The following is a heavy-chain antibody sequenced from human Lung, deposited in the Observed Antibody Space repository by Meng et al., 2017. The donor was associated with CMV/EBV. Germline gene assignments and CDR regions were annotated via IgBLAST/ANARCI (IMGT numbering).Heavy chain of an antibody. Sequence: ESXKISXAASGFTLNNAWMSWVRQAPGKGLEWVGRIRSESDGGTTDYAAPVKGRFSISRDNSKKTLYLQMNSLKTEDTAVYYCTTKLRFLQWFQELDVEYWGQGXLVTVSS. V-gene: IGHV3-15*01. CDR1: GFTLNNAW. CDR3: TTKLRFLQWFQELDVEY. D-gene: IGHD3-3*01. CDR2: IRSESDGGTT. J-gene: IGHJ4*02.